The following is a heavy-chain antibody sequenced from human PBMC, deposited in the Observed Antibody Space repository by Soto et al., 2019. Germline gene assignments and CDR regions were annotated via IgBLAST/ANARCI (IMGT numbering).Heavy chain of an antibody. Sequence: QVQLVQSGAEVKKPGSSVKVSCKASGGTFSTSTFTWVRQAPGQGLEWMGRTIPILNVADYAQDFQGRVTITAYKSTSTAYMELTSWTSKDTAVYYCARDLTIGSTYGGYDAIDSWGQGTLVTVSS. CDR3: ARDLTIGSTYGGYDAIDS. J-gene: IGHJ4*02. V-gene: IGHV1-69*08. CDR1: GGTFSTST. CDR2: TIPILNVA. D-gene: IGHD5-12*01.